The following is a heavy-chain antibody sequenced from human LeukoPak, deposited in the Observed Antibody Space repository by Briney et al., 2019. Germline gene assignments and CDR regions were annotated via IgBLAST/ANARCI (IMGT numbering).Heavy chain of an antibody. J-gene: IGHJ4*02. V-gene: IGHV3-23*01. CDR2: ISGSGGST. D-gene: IGHD6-19*01. Sequence: GGSLRLSCAASGFTFSSYAMSWVRQAPGKGLEWVSAISGSGGSTYYADSVKGRFTISRDNSKNTLYLQMNSLRAEDTAVYYCAKGGPGYSSGWDGGDYWGQGTLVTVSS. CDR3: AKGGPGYSSGWDGGDY. CDR1: GFTFSSYA.